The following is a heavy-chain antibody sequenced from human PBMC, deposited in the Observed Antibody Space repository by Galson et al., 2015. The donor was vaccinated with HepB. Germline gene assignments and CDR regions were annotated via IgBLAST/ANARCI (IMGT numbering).Heavy chain of an antibody. J-gene: IGHJ4*02. Sequence: SLRLSCAASGFTFSSYEMIWVRQAPGKGLEWVSYISSSGGTIYYADSVKGRFTISRDNAKNSLYLQISSLRAEDTAIYYCARDSTTGGEFEYWGQGTQVTASS. D-gene: IGHD4-17*01. CDR2: ISSSGGTI. CDR3: ARDSTTGGEFEY. CDR1: GFTFSSYE. V-gene: IGHV3-48*03.